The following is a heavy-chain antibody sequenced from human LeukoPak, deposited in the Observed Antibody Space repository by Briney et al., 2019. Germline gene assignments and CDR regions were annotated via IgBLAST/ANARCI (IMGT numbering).Heavy chain of an antibody. CDR2: ISGSGGST. V-gene: IGHV3-23*01. D-gene: IGHD5-18*01. Sequence: GGSLRLSCAASGFTFSSYAMNWVRQAPGKGLEWVSRISGSGGSTYYADSVKGRFTISRDNSKNTLYLQMNSLRAADTAVYYCAKVAGSFGYMGYFDYWGQGTLLTVSS. J-gene: IGHJ4*02. CDR3: AKVAGSFGYMGYFDY. CDR1: GFTFSSYA.